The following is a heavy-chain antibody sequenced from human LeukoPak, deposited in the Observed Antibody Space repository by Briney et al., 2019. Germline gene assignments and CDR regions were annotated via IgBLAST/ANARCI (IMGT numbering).Heavy chain of an antibody. D-gene: IGHD7-27*01. Sequence: GGSLRLSCAASGFTFSSYAMSWVRQAPGKGLEWVANIKQDGSEKYYVDSVKGRFTISRDNAKNSLYLQMNSLRAEDTAVYYCARATSNCFDYWGQGTLVTVSS. CDR3: ARATSNCFDY. J-gene: IGHJ4*02. V-gene: IGHV3-7*01. CDR2: IKQDGSEK. CDR1: GFTFSSYA.